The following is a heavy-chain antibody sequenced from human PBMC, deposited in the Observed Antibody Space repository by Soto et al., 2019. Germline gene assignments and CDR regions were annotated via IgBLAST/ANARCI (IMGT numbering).Heavy chain of an antibody. CDR1: GFSFSSYD. CDR3: AITYYDFDV. D-gene: IGHD3-3*01. V-gene: IGHV3-64*01. Sequence: EEQLVQSGGGLVQPGGSLRLSCAASGFSFSSYDLFWVRQAPGKGLEYVSAVSRNGINTYYANSVKGRFTISRDNSKNIMYLQMGTLRAEDMAVYYCAITYYDFDVWGKGTTVIASS. J-gene: IGHJ6*04. CDR2: VSRNGINT.